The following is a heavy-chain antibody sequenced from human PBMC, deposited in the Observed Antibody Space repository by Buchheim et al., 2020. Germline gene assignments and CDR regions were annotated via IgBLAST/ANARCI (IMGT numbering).Heavy chain of an antibody. CDR1: GFNFSNYA. CDR3: ARNNWNDY. D-gene: IGHD1-20*01. V-gene: IGHV3-30*04. CDR2: ISYDGSNT. Sequence: QVQLVDSGGGVVQPGRSLRLSCAASGFNFSNYAMNWVRQAPGKGLEWVAIISYDGSNTYYADSLKGRFSISRDTSKNTLYLQMNSLRTEDTAVYYGARNNWNDYWGQGTL. J-gene: IGHJ4*02.